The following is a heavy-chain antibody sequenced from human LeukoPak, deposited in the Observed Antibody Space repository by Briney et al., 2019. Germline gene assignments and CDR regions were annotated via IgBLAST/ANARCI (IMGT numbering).Heavy chain of an antibody. CDR1: GGSISSSSYY. J-gene: IGHJ4*02. Sequence: SETLSLTCTVSGGSISSSSYYWGWIRQPPGKGLEWIGSIYYSGSTYYNPSLKSRVTISVDTSKNQFSLKLSSVTAADTAVYYCARAHISDWTFDYWGQGTLVTVSS. CDR3: ARAHISDWTFDY. D-gene: IGHD6-19*01. CDR2: IYYSGST. V-gene: IGHV4-39*07.